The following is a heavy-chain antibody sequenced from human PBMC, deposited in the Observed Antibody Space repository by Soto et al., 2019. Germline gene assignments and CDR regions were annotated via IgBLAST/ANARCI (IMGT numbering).Heavy chain of an antibody. CDR1: GFTFSTYD. Sequence: GGSLSLSCASSGFTFSTYDMNWVRQAPGKGLEWMSFISGTSPTTSYADSVRGRFTISRDDARNSLYLQMNSLRDDDTAVYYCARDRDGDEDFDSWGQGTLVTVSS. V-gene: IGHV3-48*02. J-gene: IGHJ4*02. CDR3: ARDRDGDEDFDS. D-gene: IGHD2-15*01. CDR2: ISGTSPTT.